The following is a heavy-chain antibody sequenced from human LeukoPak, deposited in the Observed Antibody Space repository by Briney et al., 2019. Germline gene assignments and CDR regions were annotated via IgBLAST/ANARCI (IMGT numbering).Heavy chain of an antibody. V-gene: IGHV3-33*01. D-gene: IGHD6-13*01. Sequence: GGSLRLSCAASGFTFSSYGMHWVRQAPGKGLEWVAVIWYDGSNKYYADSVKGRFTISRDNSKNTLYLQMNSLRAEDTAVYYCARSPRVAAAGARYYFDYWGQGTLVTVSS. CDR2: IWYDGSNK. CDR3: ARSPRVAAAGARYYFDY. J-gene: IGHJ4*02. CDR1: GFTFSSYG.